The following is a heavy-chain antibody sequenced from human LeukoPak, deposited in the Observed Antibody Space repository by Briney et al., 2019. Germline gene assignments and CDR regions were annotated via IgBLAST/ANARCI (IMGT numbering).Heavy chain of an antibody. Sequence: SETLSLTCTVSGGSISSYYWSWIRQPPGKGLEWIGYIYYSGSTNYNPSLKSRVTISVDTSKNQFSLKLSSVTAADTAVYYCARGPRIAATNWFDPWGQGTLVTVSS. CDR1: GGSISSYY. CDR3: ARGPRIAATNWFDP. V-gene: IGHV4-59*08. D-gene: IGHD6-13*01. CDR2: IYYSGST. J-gene: IGHJ5*02.